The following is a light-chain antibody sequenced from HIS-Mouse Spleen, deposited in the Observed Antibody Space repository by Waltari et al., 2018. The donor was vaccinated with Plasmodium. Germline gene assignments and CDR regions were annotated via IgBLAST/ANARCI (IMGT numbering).Light chain of an antibody. CDR1: VLAKKY. CDR3: YSAADNNLV. CDR2: KDC. J-gene: IGLJ3*02. Sequence: VSPGQTARITCSGDVLAKKYARWFQQKPGQAPVLVIYKDCERPSGIPERFSGSSSGTTVTLTISGAQVEDEADYYCYSAADNNLVFGGGTKLTVL. V-gene: IGLV3-27*01.